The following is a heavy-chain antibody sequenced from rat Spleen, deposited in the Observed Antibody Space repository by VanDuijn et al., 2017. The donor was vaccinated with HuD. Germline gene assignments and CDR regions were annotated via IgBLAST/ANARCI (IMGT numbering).Heavy chain of an antibody. D-gene: IGHD1-9*01. J-gene: IGHJ2*01. CDR3: ARRHYGYTDYFDY. Sequence: EVQLVESGGGLVQPERSLKLSCAASGFTFSDYNMAWVRQAPTKGLEWVATISYDGSGTYYRDSVKGRFSISRDDAKSTLYLQMDSLRSEDTATYYCARRHYGYTDYFDYWGQGVMVTVSS. V-gene: IGHV5-7*01. CDR2: ISYDGSGT. CDR1: GFTFSDYN.